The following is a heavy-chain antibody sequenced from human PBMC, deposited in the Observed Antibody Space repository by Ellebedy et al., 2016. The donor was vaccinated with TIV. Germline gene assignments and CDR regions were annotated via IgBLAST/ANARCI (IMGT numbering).Heavy chain of an antibody. CDR2: IKEDGSEK. Sequence: GESLKISCAASGLIFSTYWMAWVRQAPGKGLEWVANIKEDGSEKYYVDSVKGRFTISRDNAKNSLYLQMNSLRAEDTAVYYCARDKDFWSGYFCDYWGQGTLVTVSS. J-gene: IGHJ4*02. CDR1: GLIFSTYW. CDR3: ARDKDFWSGYFCDY. D-gene: IGHD3-3*01. V-gene: IGHV3-7*03.